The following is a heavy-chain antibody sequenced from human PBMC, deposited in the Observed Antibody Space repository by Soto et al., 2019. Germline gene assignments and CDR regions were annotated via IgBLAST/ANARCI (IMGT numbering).Heavy chain of an antibody. CDR3: ARGLRYFAY. J-gene: IGHJ4*02. Sequence: SETLSLTCTVSGASFISSYWSWIRQPPGKGLEWIGYIYYSGSTNYNPSLKSRVTISVDTSKNQFSLKLSSVTAEDTAVYYCARGLRYFAYWGQGTLVTVSS. V-gene: IGHV4-59*01. CDR2: IYYSGST. CDR1: GASFISSY. D-gene: IGHD2-8*01.